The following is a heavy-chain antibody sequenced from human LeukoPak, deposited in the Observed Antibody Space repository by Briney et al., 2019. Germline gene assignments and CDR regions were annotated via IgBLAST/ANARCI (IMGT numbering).Heavy chain of an antibody. CDR2: IYPSGST. J-gene: IGHJ4*02. CDR3: ARDRSGYSEYYFDY. CDR1: GGSTNTYC. V-gene: IGHV4-4*07. D-gene: IGHD5-12*01. Sequence: SETLSLTCTVSGGSTNTYCWSWIRQPAEKGLEWIGRIYPSGSTYYNPSLKGRVIISIDKSKNQFSLRLTSVTAADTAVYYCARDRSGYSEYYFDYWGQGSLVTVSS.